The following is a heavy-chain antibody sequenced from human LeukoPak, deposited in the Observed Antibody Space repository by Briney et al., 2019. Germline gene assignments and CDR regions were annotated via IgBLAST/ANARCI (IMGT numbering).Heavy chain of an antibody. D-gene: IGHD6-19*01. V-gene: IGHV1-3*04. J-gene: IGHJ4*02. Sequence: ASVKVSCKASGYTFTSHVIHWVRQAPGPRLDWMGWIDTANGNTQNSQNFQGRVTMTRNTSISTAYMELSSLGSEDTAVYYCARVVNRYSSGLGYWGQGTLVTVSS. CDR2: IDTANGNT. CDR1: GYTFTSHV. CDR3: ARVVNRYSSGLGY.